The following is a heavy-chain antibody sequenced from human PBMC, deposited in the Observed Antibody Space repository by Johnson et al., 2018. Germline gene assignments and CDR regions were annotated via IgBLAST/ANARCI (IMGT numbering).Heavy chain of an antibody. CDR1: GFTFRTYA. J-gene: IGHJ1*01. Sequence: VQLVESGGGLVQPGGSLRLSCAASGFTFRTYAMSWVRQAPGKGLEWVSAISGSGGNTYYADSVKGRFPISRDNSKNTLYLQMNSLRSEDTAVYYCAQTYYSYTSFQHWGQGTLVTVSS. CDR3: AQTYYSYTSFQH. D-gene: IGHD3-10*01. V-gene: IGHV3-23*04. CDR2: ISGSGGNT.